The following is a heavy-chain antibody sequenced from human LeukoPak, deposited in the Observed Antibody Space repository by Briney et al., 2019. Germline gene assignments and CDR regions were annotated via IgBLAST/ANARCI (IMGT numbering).Heavy chain of an antibody. J-gene: IGHJ4*02. CDR1: GFTFSTYW. D-gene: IGHD4-17*01. V-gene: IGHV3-74*01. CDR3: VRGNDFGDYLDY. Sequence: GGSLRLSCAASGFTFSTYWMHWVRQGPGKGLLWVSHINDDGSKTNNADSVKGRLTISRDNAKNTLYLQMIGLRAEDTAVYYCVRGNDFGDYLDYWGQGTLVTVSS. CDR2: INDDGSKT.